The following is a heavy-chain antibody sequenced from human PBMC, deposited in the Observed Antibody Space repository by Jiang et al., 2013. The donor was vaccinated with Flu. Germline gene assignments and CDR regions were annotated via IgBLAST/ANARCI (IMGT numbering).Heavy chain of an antibody. CDR1: SISSYY. V-gene: IGHV4-59*08. Sequence: SISSYYWSWIRQPPGRDWSGLGISITVGAPTTTPPSKSRVTISVDTSKNQFSLKLSSVTAADTAVYYCARGYDFWSGYYGMDVWGQGTTVTVSS. D-gene: IGHD3-3*01. CDR2: SITVGAP. CDR3: ARGYDFWSGYYGMDV. J-gene: IGHJ6*02.